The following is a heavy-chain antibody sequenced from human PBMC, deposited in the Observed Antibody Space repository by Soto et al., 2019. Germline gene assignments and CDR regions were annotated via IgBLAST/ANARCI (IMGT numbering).Heavy chain of an antibody. CDR3: ARESGYSGYAFDY. CDR1: GFTFSSYS. J-gene: IGHJ4*02. Sequence: VGSLRLSCAASGFTFSSYSMNWVRQAPGKGLEWVSYISTSGSTIYYADSVKGRFTFSRDNAKESLYLQMNSLRDEDTAVYYCARESGYSGYAFDYWGQGTLVTVSS. D-gene: IGHD5-12*01. CDR2: ISTSGSTI. V-gene: IGHV3-48*02.